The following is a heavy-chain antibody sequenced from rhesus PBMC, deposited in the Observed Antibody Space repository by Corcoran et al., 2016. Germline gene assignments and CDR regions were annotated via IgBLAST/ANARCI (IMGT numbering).Heavy chain of an antibody. CDR3: ARSDHGNYFFVY. Sequence: QVQLQESGPGLVKPSETLSLTCAVSGYSISSGYYRGWNRKPPGKGLEYIGYISGSSGSTYYNPSLKSRVTISRDTSKNQFSLKMSSVTAADAAVYYCARSDHGNYFFVYWSQGLLVTVSS. V-gene: IGHV4-99*01. CDR1: GYSISSGYY. D-gene: IGHD4-35*01. CDR2: ISGSSGST. J-gene: IGHJ4*01.